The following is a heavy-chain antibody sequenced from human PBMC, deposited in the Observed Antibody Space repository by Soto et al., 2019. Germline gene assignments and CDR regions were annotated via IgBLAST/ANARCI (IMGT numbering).Heavy chain of an antibody. CDR2: IYYSGST. Sequence: PSETLSLTCTVSGGCISSCASYRSWIRQPPGKGLEWIGYIYYSGSTYYNPSLKSRVTISVDTFKNQFSLKLSSVTAADTAVYYCARASVAATEYYYYGRDVWGQGTTVTVSS. D-gene: IGHD2-15*01. CDR1: GGCISSCASY. CDR3: ARASVAATEYYYYGRDV. J-gene: IGHJ6*02. V-gene: IGHV4-30-4*01.